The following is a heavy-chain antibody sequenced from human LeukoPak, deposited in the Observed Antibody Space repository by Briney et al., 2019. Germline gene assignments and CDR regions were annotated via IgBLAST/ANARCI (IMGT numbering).Heavy chain of an antibody. CDR1: GYTFTGYY. CDR3: ARVKYYYDSSGYYFIDY. CDR2: INPNSGGT. J-gene: IGHJ4*02. Sequence: ASVKVPCKASGYTFTGYYMHWVRQAPGQGLAWMGRINPNSGGTNYAQTFQGRVTITRDTSISTAYMELSRLRSDDTAAYYCARVKYYYDSSGYYFIDYWGQGTLVTVSS. V-gene: IGHV1-2*06. D-gene: IGHD3-22*01.